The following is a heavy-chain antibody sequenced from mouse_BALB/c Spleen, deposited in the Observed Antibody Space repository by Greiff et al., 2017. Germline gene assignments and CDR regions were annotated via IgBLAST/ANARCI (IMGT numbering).Heavy chain of an antibody. CDR3: ARQKGLRRGFAY. J-gene: IGHJ3*01. Sequence: EVQRVESGGGLVKPGGSLKLSCAASGFTFSDYYMYWVRQTPEKRLEWVATISDGGSYTYYPDSVKGRFTISRDNAKNTLYLQMSSLRSEDTAMDYCARQKGLRRGFAYWGQGTLVTVSA. D-gene: IGHD2-4*01. CDR2: ISDGGSYT. V-gene: IGHV5-4*02. CDR1: GFTFSDYY.